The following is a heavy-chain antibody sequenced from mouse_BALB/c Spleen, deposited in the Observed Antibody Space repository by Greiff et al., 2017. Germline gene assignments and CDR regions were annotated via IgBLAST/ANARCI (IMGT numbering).Heavy chain of an antibody. CDR3: VRHGTVADYDAMDY. CDR1: GFNFNTYA. CDR2: IRSKSNNYAT. J-gene: IGHJ4*01. Sequence: EVKLQESGGGLVQPKGSVKLSCAASGFNFNTYAMNWVRQAPGKGLEWVARIRSKSNNYATYYAASVKDRFTISRDDSQSMLYLQMNNLKTEDTAMYYCVRHGTVADYDAMDYWGQGTSVTVSS. D-gene: IGHD1-1*01. V-gene: IGHV10-1*02.